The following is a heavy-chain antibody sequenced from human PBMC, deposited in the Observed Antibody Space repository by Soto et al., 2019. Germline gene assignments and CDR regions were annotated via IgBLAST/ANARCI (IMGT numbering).Heavy chain of an antibody. V-gene: IGHV4-59*12. D-gene: IGHD3-10*02. CDR1: GGSMRSYY. CDR2: IYYNGIT. Sequence: QVQLQESGPGLVKPSETLSLTCSVSGGSMRSYYWSWIRQPPGKGLEWIGYIYYNGITNYNPSLKSRITISVDTSKNQFALKLGSGTAADTAMYYCARDIMFGYWGQGTMVSVS. CDR3: ARDIMFGY. J-gene: IGHJ4*02.